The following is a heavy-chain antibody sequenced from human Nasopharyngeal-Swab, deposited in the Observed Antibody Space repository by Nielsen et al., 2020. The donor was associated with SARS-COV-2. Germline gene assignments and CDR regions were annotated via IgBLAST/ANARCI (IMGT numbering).Heavy chain of an antibody. J-gene: IGHJ6*03. CDR2: INPNSGGT. V-gene: IGHV1-2*06. D-gene: IGHD1-7*01. CDR3: ARDRLELPPEHYYYYYMDV. Sequence: ASVKVSCKASGYTFTSYAMNWVRQAPGQGLEWMGRINPNSGGTNYAQKFQGRVTMTRDTSISTAYMELSRLRSDDTAVYYCARDRLELPPEHYYYYYMDVWGKGTTVTVSS. CDR1: GYTFTSYA.